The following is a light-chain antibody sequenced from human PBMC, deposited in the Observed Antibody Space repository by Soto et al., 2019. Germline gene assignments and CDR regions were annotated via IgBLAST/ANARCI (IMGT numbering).Light chain of an antibody. J-gene: IGLJ3*02. CDR2: GNS. V-gene: IGLV1-40*01. Sequence: QSVLTQPPSVSGAPGQRVTISCTGSSSNIGTDNDVHWYQQLPGTAPKLLIYGNSNRPSGVPDRFSGSKSGTSASLAITGIQAEDEADYYCKSYTSSLSGSVFGTGTKLTVL. CDR1: SSNIGTDND. CDR3: KSYTSSLSGSV.